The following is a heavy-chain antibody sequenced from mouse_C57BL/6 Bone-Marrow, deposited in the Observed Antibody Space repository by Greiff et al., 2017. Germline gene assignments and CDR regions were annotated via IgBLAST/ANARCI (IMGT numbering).Heavy chain of an antibody. V-gene: IGHV5-17*01. CDR3: AREDGNYVFYAMDY. CDR1: GFTFSDYG. J-gene: IGHJ4*01. CDR2: ISSGSSTI. Sequence: DVKLVESGGGLVKPGGSLKLSCAASGFTFSDYGMHWVRQAPEKGLEWVAYISSGSSTIYYADTVKGRFTISRDNAKNTLFLQMTSLRSEDTAMYYCAREDGNYVFYAMDYWGQGTSVTVSS. D-gene: IGHD2-1*01.